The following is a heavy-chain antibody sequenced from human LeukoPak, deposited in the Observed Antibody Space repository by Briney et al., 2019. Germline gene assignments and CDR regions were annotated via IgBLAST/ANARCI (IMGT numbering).Heavy chain of an antibody. CDR2: ISYDGSNK. Sequence: GGSLRLSCAASGFTFSSYAMHWVRQAPGKGLEWVAVISYDGSNKYYADSVKGRFTISRDNSKNTLYLRMNSLRAEDTAVYYCARDLVHYWGQGTLVTVSS. V-gene: IGHV3-30*04. CDR3: ARDLVHY. D-gene: IGHD2-8*02. J-gene: IGHJ4*02. CDR1: GFTFSSYA.